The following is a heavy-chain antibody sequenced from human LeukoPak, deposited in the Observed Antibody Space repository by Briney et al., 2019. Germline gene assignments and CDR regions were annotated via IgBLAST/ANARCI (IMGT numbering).Heavy chain of an antibody. D-gene: IGHD1-14*01. V-gene: IGHV3-7*01. CDR3: ARDSYRALEY. CDR2: INQDGSET. J-gene: IGHJ4*02. Sequence: GGSLRLSCAGSGFTFSSHWMNWVRQAPGKGLEWVARINQDGSETYYVDSVKGRFTISRDNAKNSLYLQMHSLRAEDTAVYYCARDSYRALEYWGQGTLVTVSP. CDR1: GFTFSSHW.